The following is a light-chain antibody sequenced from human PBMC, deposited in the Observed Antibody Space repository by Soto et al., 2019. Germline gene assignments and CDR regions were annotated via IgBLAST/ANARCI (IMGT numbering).Light chain of an antibody. CDR2: EVN. CDR1: SSDVGAYNY. CDR3: SSFAGTNNPHVV. J-gene: IGLJ2*01. Sequence: QLVLTQPPSASGSPGQSVTISCTGTSSDVGAYNYVSWYQQHPGKAPKLVVFEVNKRPSGVPDRFSGSKSGNTASLTLSGLQAEDEADYYCSSFAGTNNPHVVFGGGTKLTVL. V-gene: IGLV2-8*01.